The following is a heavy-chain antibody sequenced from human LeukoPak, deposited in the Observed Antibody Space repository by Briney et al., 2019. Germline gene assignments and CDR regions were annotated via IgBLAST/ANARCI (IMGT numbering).Heavy chain of an antibody. CDR1: GGSLCSYY. Sequence: KSSETLSLTCTVSGGSLCSYYWSWMRQPPGEGRVWIGYIYYSGRPNYNPSLKSRVTKSVHTSKNQSSLKLSSMTAADTAVYYCARLPSRDRFDPWGQGTLVTVSS. CDR2: IYYSGRP. CDR3: ARLPSRDRFDP. V-gene: IGHV4-59*01. J-gene: IGHJ5*02. D-gene: IGHD2-21*02.